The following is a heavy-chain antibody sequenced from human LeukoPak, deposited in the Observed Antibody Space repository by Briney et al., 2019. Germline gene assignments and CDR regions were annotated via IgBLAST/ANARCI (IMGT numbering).Heavy chain of an antibody. V-gene: IGHV3-30*18. CDR3: AKALDYSNSRRSGDY. D-gene: IGHD4-11*01. CDR1: GFTFSSYG. CDR2: ISYDGSNK. J-gene: IGHJ4*02. Sequence: PGRSLRLSCAASGFTFSSYGMHWVRQAPGKGLEWVAVISYDGSNKYYADSVKGRFTISRDNSKNTLYLQMSSLRAEDTAVYYCAKALDYSNSRRSGDYWGQGTLVTVSS.